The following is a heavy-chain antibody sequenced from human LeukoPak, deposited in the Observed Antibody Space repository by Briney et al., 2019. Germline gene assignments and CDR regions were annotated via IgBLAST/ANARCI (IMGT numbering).Heavy chain of an antibody. CDR3: ARGGSTVVVDLGFDY. CDR2: IWYDGSNK. CDR1: GFTFSSYG. Sequence: GGSLRLSCVASGFTFSSYGMHWVRQAPGKGLEWVAVIWYDGSNKYYADSVKGRFTISRDNSKNTLYLQMNSLRAEDTAVYYCARGGSTVVVDLGFDYWGQGTLVTVSS. J-gene: IGHJ4*02. D-gene: IGHD3-22*01. V-gene: IGHV3-33*01.